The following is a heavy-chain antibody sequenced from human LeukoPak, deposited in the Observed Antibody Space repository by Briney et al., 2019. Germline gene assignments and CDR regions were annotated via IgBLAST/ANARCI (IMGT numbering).Heavy chain of an antibody. V-gene: IGHV1-2*02. J-gene: IGHJ4*02. D-gene: IGHD4-17*01. Sequence: ASVTVSCKASVYTFTYYFIHWVRQAPGQGLEWMGWIRPNSGDTHYAQRFQGRVTMTRDTSVSTAHMELSSLRSDDTAIYYCARNYGHNSKYFDFWGQGTLVTVSS. CDR2: IRPNSGDT. CDR1: VYTFTYYF. CDR3: ARNYGHNSKYFDF.